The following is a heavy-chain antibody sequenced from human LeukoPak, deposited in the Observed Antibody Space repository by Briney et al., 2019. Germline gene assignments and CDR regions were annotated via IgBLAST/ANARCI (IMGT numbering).Heavy chain of an antibody. CDR2: ITDTGANT. D-gene: IGHD3-10*01. CDR1: GFTFSNYA. CDR3: ASLSYYYGSGSS. Sequence: PGGSLRLSCAASGFTFSNYAMNWVRQAPGKGLEWVSGITDTGANTYYADSVKGRFTISRDNAKNSLYLQMNSLRAEDTAVYYCASLSYYYGSGSSWGQGTLVTVSS. J-gene: IGHJ5*02. V-gene: IGHV3-23*01.